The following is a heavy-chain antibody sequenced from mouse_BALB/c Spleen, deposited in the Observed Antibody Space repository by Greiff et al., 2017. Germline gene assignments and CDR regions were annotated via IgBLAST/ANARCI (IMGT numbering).Heavy chain of an antibody. CDR1: GYSFTSYW. D-gene: IGHD2-4*01. V-gene: IGHV1S126*01. J-gene: IGHJ2*01. Sequence: VQVVESGPQLVRPGASVKISCKASGYSFTSYWMHWVKQRPGQGLEWIGMIDPSDSETRLNQKFKDKATLTVDKSSSTAYMQLSSPTSEDSAVYYCARDYDGNYFDYWGQGTTLTVSS. CDR3: ARDYDGNYFDY. CDR2: IDPSDSET.